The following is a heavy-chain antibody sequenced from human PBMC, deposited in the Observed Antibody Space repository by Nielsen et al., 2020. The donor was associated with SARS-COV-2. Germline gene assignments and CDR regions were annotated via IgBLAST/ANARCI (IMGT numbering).Heavy chain of an antibody. CDR2: INPNSGGT. Sequence: ASVKVSCKASGYTFTGYYMHWVRQAPGQGLEWMGWINPNSGGTNYAQKFQGRVTMTRGTSISTAYMELSRLRSDDTAVYYCARGRVHVCWQNLVCEYGMDVWGQGTTVTVSS. V-gene: IGHV1-2*02. CDR3: ARGRVHVCWQNLVCEYGMDV. J-gene: IGHJ6*02. D-gene: IGHD2-8*01. CDR1: GYTFTGYY.